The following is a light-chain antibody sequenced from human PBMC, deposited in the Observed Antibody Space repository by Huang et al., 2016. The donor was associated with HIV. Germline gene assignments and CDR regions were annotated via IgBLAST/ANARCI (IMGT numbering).Light chain of an antibody. CDR1: QSVGTY. J-gene: IGKJ2*01. Sequence: EVVLTQSPATLSLSLGQRATLSCRASQSVGTYLAWYQQKPGQPPRLLISDASDRATGIPARFSGSGSGTDFTLTISTLEPEDFALYYCQQRGSWPRTFGQGTKLEIK. CDR2: DAS. V-gene: IGKV3-11*01. CDR3: QQRGSWPRT.